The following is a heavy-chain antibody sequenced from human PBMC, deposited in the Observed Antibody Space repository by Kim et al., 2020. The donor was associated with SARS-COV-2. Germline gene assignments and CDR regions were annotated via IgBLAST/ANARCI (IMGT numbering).Heavy chain of an antibody. J-gene: IGHJ6*02. CDR1: GGSISSSNW. V-gene: IGHV4-4*02. CDR2: IYHSGST. Sequence: SETLSLTCAVSGGSISSSNWWSWVRQPPGKGLEWIGEIYHSGSTNYNPSLKSRVTISVDKSKNQFSLKLSSVTAADTAVYYCARRNRLYGSGPNYYYYGMDVWGQGTTVTVSS. CDR3: ARRNRLYGSGPNYYYYGMDV. D-gene: IGHD3-10*01.